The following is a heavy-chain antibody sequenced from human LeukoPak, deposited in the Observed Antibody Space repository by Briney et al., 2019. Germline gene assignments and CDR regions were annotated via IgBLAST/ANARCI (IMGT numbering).Heavy chain of an antibody. Sequence: GRSLRLSCAASGFTFSSYAMHWVRQAPGKGLGWVAVISYDGSNKYYADSVKGRFTISRDNSKNTLYLQMNSLRAEDTAVYYCAREGVNWGYYFDYWGQGTLVTVSS. CDR3: AREGVNWGYYFDY. V-gene: IGHV3-30*04. CDR1: GFTFSSYA. CDR2: ISYDGSNK. D-gene: IGHD7-27*01. J-gene: IGHJ4*02.